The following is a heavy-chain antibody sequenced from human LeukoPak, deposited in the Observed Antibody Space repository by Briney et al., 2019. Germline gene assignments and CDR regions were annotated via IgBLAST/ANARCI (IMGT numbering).Heavy chain of an antibody. CDR3: ASQALNCSGGSCYPV. V-gene: IGHV4-39*07. CDR2: VYYSGTT. J-gene: IGHJ4*02. Sequence: SETLSLTCSVSGGSISLSYYYWGWIRQPPGKALEWIGCVYYSGTTSYNPSLKSRVTISVDTSKNQFSLKLSSVTAADTAVYYCASQALNCSGGSCYPVWGQGTLVTVSS. D-gene: IGHD2-15*01. CDR1: GGSISLSYYY.